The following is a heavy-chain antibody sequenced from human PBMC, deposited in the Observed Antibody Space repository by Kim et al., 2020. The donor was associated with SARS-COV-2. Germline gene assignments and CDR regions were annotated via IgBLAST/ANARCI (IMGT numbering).Heavy chain of an antibody. CDR2: ISYDGSNK. CDR1: GFTFSSYA. D-gene: IGHD3-22*01. CDR3: ARDRNYYDSSGYYYPRYYYYYGMDV. V-gene: IGHV3-30-3*01. Sequence: GGSLRLPCAASGFTFSSYAMHWVRQAPGKGLEWVAVISYDGSNKYYADSVKGRFTISRDNSKNTLYLQMNSLRAEDTAVYYCARDRNYYDSSGYYYPRYYYYYGMDVWGQGTTVTVSS. J-gene: IGHJ6*02.